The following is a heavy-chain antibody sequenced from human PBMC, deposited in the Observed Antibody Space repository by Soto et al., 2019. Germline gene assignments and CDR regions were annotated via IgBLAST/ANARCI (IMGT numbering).Heavy chain of an antibody. V-gene: IGHV1-69*13. Sequence: SVKVSCKASGGTFSSYAISWVRQAPGQGLEWMGGIIPIFGTANYAQKFQGRVTITADESTSTAYMELSSLRSEDTAVYYCASGLVPAAIGYYFDYWGQGTLVTVSS. CDR3: ASGLVPAAIGYYFDY. CDR1: GGTFSSYA. CDR2: IIPIFGTA. D-gene: IGHD2-2*01. J-gene: IGHJ4*02.